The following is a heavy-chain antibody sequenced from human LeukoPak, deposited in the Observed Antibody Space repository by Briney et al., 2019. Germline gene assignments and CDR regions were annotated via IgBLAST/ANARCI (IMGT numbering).Heavy chain of an antibody. CDR3: AADQAPPSIAVAGTGY. Sequence: SETLSLTCTVSGGSISSYYWTWIRQPPGKGLEWIGYIYSSGSTKYNPSLNSRVTISVDTSKNQFSLKLSSVTAADTAVYYCAADQAPPSIAVAGTGYWGQGTLATVSS. CDR1: GGSISSYY. J-gene: IGHJ4*02. CDR2: IYSSGST. V-gene: IGHV4-59*12. D-gene: IGHD6-19*01.